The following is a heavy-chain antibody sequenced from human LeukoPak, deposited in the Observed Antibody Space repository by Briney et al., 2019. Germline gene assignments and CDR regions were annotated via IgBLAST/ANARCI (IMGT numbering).Heavy chain of an antibody. CDR1: GDSIFTTRYH. CDR3: TRSTNLEAFDI. CDR2: ITYSGDT. J-gene: IGHJ3*02. D-gene: IGHD2-8*01. Sequence: SETLSLTCTVTGDSIFTTRYHWGWIRQPPGKGLEWIGSITYSGDTYENPSLESRVIISVDTSKNQFSLKLNSVTTADTAVYYCTRSTNLEAFDIWGQGTMVTVSS. V-gene: IGHV4-39*07.